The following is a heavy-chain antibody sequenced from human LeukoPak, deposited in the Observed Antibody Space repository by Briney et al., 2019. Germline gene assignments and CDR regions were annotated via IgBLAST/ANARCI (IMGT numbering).Heavy chain of an antibody. CDR2: IYSGGST. V-gene: IGHV3-53*01. D-gene: IGHD1-20*01. J-gene: IGHJ3*02. CDR3: ARDVRNWNDGTYAFDI. Sequence: GGSLRLSCAASGFTFSSYWMSWVRQAPGKGLEWVSVIYSGGSTYYADSVKGRFTISRDNSKNTLYLQMNSLRAEDTAVYYCARDVRNWNDGTYAFDIWGQGTMVTVSS. CDR1: GFTFSSYW.